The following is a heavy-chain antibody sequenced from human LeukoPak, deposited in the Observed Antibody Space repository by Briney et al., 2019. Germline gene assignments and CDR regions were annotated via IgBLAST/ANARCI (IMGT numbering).Heavy chain of an antibody. CDR2: ISYDGSNK. Sequence: GGSLRLSCAASGFTFSSYAMHWVRQAPGKGLEWVAVISYDGSNKYYADSVKGRFTISRDNAKNSLYLQMNSLRAEDTAVYYCARDISDAFDIWGQGTMVTVSS. V-gene: IGHV3-30-3*01. J-gene: IGHJ3*02. CDR1: GFTFSSYA. CDR3: ARDISDAFDI.